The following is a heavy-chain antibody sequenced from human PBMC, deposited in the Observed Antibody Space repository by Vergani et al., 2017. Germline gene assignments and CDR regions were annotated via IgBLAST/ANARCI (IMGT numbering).Heavy chain of an antibody. CDR2: ISSGGGDI. Sequence: EVQLLESGGGLVQPGGSRRLSCAGAGFTFDTYTMAYVRQAPGKGLEWVATISSGGGDIFYADSVKGRFTISGDNSKTTLFLQMNSLKDEDTAVYYCTTAWGLYYLHGEYFQYWGRGSLVSVSS. J-gene: IGHJ1*01. V-gene: IGHV3-23*01. CDR3: TTAWGLYYLHGEYFQY. D-gene: IGHD3-10*01. CDR1: GFTFDTYT.